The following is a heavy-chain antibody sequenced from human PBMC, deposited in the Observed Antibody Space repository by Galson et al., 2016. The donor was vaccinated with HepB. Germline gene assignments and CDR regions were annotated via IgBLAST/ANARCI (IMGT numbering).Heavy chain of an antibody. Sequence: SLRLSCAASGFTFNRYWMNWVRQAPGKGLEWVANIKQDKSEKYYVDSVKGRFTISRDNAQNSVFLQMNSLRPEDTAVYYCVRDRRYCASTSCPLLYYGMDVWGRGTTVTVSS. V-gene: IGHV3-7*03. D-gene: IGHD2-2*01. CDR2: IKQDKSEK. CDR3: VRDRRYCASTSCPLLYYGMDV. J-gene: IGHJ6*02. CDR1: GFTFNRYW.